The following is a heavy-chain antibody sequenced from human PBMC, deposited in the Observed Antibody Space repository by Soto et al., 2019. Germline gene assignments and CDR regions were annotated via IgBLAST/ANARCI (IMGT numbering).Heavy chain of an antibody. J-gene: IGHJ6*02. CDR2: TYYSGST. Sequence: TSETLSLTCTVSGGSVSSGSYYWSWIRQPPGKGLEWIGYTYYSGSTNYNPSLKSRVTISVDTSKNQFSLKLSSVTAADTAVYYCARGIEGWYQGRYYYGMDVWGQGTTVTVS. CDR3: ARGIEGWYQGRYYYGMDV. D-gene: IGHD6-19*01. V-gene: IGHV4-61*01. CDR1: GGSVSSGSYY.